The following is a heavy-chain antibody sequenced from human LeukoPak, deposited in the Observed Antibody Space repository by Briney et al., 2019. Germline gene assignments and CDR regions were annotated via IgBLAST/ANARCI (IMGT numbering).Heavy chain of an antibody. D-gene: IGHD1-26*01. CDR2: SGSGGAGT. Sequence: GGSLRLSCAASGFTFDDYDMSWVRQAPGKGLEWVSTSGSGGAGTYYADSVKGRFTVSRDNSRNTLYLPMNSLRAEDTAVYYCVKDRGGSPFYGMDVWGQGTTVTVSS. CDR3: VKDRGGSPFYGMDV. CDR1: GFTFDDYD. V-gene: IGHV3-23*01. J-gene: IGHJ6*02.